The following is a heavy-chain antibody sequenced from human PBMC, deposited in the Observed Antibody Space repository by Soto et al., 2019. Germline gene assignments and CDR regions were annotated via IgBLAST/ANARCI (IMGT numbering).Heavy chain of an antibody. CDR1: GFTFSDHY. V-gene: IGHV3-72*01. J-gene: IGHJ3*02. CDR3: AAAAGRGTINAFDI. CDR2: TRNKANSYTT. D-gene: IGHD6-13*01. Sequence: GASLRRSSAASGFTFSDHYMDRVRQAPGKGLEWVGRTRNKANSYTTEYAASVKGRFTISRDDSKNSLYLQMNSLKTEDTAVYYCAAAAGRGTINAFDIWGQGT.